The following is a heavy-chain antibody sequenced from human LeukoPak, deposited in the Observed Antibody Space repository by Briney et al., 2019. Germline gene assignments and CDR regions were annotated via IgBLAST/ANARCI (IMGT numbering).Heavy chain of an antibody. D-gene: IGHD3-22*01. Sequence: SETLSLTCTVSGYSISSGFYWGWIRQPPGKGLEWVGSMYHSGTTYYNASLKSRVTISVDTSKKQFSLKLNSVTAADTAVYYCARANYYDSSGYSRGAFDIWGQGTMVTVSS. CDR1: GYSISSGFY. CDR2: MYHSGTT. J-gene: IGHJ3*02. V-gene: IGHV4-38-2*02. CDR3: ARANYYDSSGYSRGAFDI.